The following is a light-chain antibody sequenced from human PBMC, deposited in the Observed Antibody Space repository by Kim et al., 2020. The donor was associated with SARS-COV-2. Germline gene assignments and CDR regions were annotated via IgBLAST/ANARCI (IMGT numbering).Light chain of an antibody. CDR3: CSYAGSYSFV. Sequence: GQSFTISCTGTSNDVGRYDFVSWYRQHPGEAPKLLIFDVTKRPSGVPDRFSASKSANTASLTISGLQAEDEADYFCCSYAGSYSFVFGAGTKVTVL. J-gene: IGLJ1*01. V-gene: IGLV2-11*01. CDR2: DVT. CDR1: SNDVGRYDF.